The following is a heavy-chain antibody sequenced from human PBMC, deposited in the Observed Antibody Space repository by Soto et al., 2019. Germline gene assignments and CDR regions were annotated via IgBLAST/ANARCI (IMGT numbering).Heavy chain of an antibody. CDR3: ARVMTTVTRYYYYYGMDV. Sequence: ASVKVSCKASGGTFSSYAISWVRQAPGQGLEWMGGIIPIFGTANYAQKFQGRVTITADESTSTAYMELSSLRSEDTAVYYCARVMTTVTRYYYYYGMDVWGQGTTVTV. J-gene: IGHJ6*02. D-gene: IGHD4-17*01. CDR1: GGTFSSYA. CDR2: IIPIFGTA. V-gene: IGHV1-69*13.